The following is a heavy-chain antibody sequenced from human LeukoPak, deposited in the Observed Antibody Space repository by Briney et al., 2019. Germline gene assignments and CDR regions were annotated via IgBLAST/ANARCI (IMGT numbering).Heavy chain of an antibody. CDR3: ARAELRYQLLYHYYFDY. CDR1: GYTFTGYY. J-gene: IGHJ4*02. V-gene: IGHV1-2*02. D-gene: IGHD2-2*02. Sequence: GASVKVSCKASGYTFTGYYMHWVRQAPGQGLEWMGWINPNSGGTNYAQKFQGRVTMNRDTSISTAYKELSRLRSESTVVYYGARAELRYQLLYHYYFDYWGQGTVVTVSS. CDR2: INPNSGGT.